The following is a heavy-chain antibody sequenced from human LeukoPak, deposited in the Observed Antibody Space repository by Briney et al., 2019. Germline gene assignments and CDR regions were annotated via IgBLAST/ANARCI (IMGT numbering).Heavy chain of an antibody. CDR2: ISGRAENT. CDR3: AKGDRSGWYESNWFDS. Sequence: GGSLRLSCAASGFTFDSYAMSWVRQAPGQGLEWVSGISGRAENTYYADSVKGRFTISRDNSKNTLYLQMDSLRVEDTALYYCAKGDRSGWYESNWFDSWGQGTLVTVSS. CDR1: GFTFDSYA. J-gene: IGHJ5*01. V-gene: IGHV3-23*01. D-gene: IGHD6-19*01.